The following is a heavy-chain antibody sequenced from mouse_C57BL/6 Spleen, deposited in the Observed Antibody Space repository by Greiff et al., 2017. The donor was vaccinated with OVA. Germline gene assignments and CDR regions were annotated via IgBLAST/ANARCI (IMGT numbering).Heavy chain of an antibody. CDR1: GYTFTSYT. J-gene: IGHJ2*01. CDR2: INPSSGDT. V-gene: IGHV1-4*01. D-gene: IGHD1-1*01. Sequence: VQLQQSGAELARPGASVKMSCKASGYTFTSYTMHWVNQRPGQGLEWIGYINPSSGDTKYNKKFKDKATLTADKSSSTAYMQLSSLTSEDSAVYYCARLVTTVYFDYWGQSTTLTVSS. CDR3: ARLVTTVYFDY.